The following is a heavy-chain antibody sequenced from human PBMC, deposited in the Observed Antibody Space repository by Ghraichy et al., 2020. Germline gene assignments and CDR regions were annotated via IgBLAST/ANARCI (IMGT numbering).Heavy chain of an antibody. CDR3: AKTGDGGWFSDY. D-gene: IGHD6-19*01. CDR1: GFTFSGYA. Sequence: GGSLRLSCAASGFTFSGYAMSWVRQAPGKGLEWVSTITCHSASTRYADSVKGRSTISRDNSKNAVYLQVTSLREDDTAVYFCAKTGDGGWFSDYWGRGTLVTVSS. J-gene: IGHJ4*02. CDR2: ITCHSAST. V-gene: IGHV3-23*01.